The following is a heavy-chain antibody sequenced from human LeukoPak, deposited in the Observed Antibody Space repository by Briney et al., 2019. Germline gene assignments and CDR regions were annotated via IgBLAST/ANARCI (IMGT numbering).Heavy chain of an antibody. CDR1: GFTFSSYS. CDR3: ARGSSKPYNWFDP. CDR2: ISSSSSYI. D-gene: IGHD6-13*01. Sequence: GGSLRLSCAASGFTFSSYSMNWVRQAPGKGLEWVSSISSSSSYIYYADSVKGRFTTSRDNAKNSLYLQMNSLRAEDTAVYYCARGSSKPYNWFDPWGQGTLVTVSS. V-gene: IGHV3-21*01. J-gene: IGHJ5*02.